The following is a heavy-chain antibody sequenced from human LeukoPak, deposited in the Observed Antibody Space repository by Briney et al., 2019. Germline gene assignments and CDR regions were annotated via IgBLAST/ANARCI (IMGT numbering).Heavy chain of an antibody. V-gene: IGHV3-33*01. D-gene: IGHD2-21*01. Sequence: GGSLRLSCAVSGYTFSRHGMHWVRQAPGKGLEWVAAIWYDGGDKYYADSVKGRFTISRDNSKNMLYLQMDSLRAEDTALYYCARLWGSVSGYFDYWGQGTLVTVSS. CDR1: GYTFSRHG. CDR3: ARLWGSVSGYFDY. J-gene: IGHJ4*02. CDR2: IWYDGGDK.